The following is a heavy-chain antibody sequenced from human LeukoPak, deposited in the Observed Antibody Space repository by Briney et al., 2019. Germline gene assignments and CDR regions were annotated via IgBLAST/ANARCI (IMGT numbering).Heavy chain of an antibody. Sequence: GGSLRLSCTASGFTFGDYAMSWFRQAPGKGLEWVAVISYDGSNKYYADSVKGRFTISRDNSKNTLYLQMNSLRAEDTAVYYCARDRNDYGDYSLDYWGQGTLVTVSS. CDR3: ARDRNDYGDYSLDY. CDR2: ISYDGSNK. D-gene: IGHD4-17*01. CDR1: GFTFGDYA. V-gene: IGHV3-30*04. J-gene: IGHJ4*02.